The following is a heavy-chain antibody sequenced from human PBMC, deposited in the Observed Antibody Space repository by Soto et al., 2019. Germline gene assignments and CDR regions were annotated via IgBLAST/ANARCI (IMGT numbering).Heavy chain of an antibody. CDR1: GYTFSTFG. J-gene: IGHJ4*02. V-gene: IGHV1-18*01. Sequence: QVQLVQSGAEVKKPGASVRLSCKPSGYTFSTFGITWVRQAPGQGLEGMVGINTDNGDTNYAKNFQGRATMTTDTSTNTSYMELRSLRSDDTGVYYCARVFTAAGTGEIDKWGQGTPVTVSS. D-gene: IGHD6-13*01. CDR2: INTDNGDT. CDR3: ARVFTAAGTGEIDK.